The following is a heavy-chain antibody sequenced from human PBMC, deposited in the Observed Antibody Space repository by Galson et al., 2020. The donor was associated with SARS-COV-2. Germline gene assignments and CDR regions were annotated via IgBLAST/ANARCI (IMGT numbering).Heavy chain of an antibody. CDR2: ISGSGGST. Sequence: GECLKISCGASGFTFSRHAMAWVRQAPGKGLEWVSAISGSGGSTFYADSVNGRFTISRDNSKNTVFLQMRNLRVEDTAVYHCAKDLAARSLEVGTYYFDYWGQGALVTISS. CDR1: GFTFSRHA. V-gene: IGHV3-23*01. D-gene: IGHD3-3*01. J-gene: IGHJ4*02. CDR3: AKDLAARSLEVGTYYFDY.